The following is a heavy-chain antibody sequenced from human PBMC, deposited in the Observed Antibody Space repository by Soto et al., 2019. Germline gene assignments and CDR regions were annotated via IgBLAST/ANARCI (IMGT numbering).Heavy chain of an antibody. CDR1: GFTFSVYA. J-gene: IGHJ4*02. CDR3: AKDSPGCSGGSCYSSGGDY. V-gene: IGHV3-23*01. D-gene: IGHD2-15*01. CDR2: ISSNGGRT. Sequence: LRLSCAASGFTFSVYAMSWVRQAPGKGLEWVSAISSNGGRTFYADSVKGRFTISRDNSKNTLYLQMNSLRAEDTAVYYCAKDSPGCSGGSCYSSGGDYWGQGTLVTVSS.